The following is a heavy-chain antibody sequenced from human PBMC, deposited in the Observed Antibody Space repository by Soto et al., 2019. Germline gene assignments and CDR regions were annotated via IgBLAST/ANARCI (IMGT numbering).Heavy chain of an antibody. D-gene: IGHD1-26*01. V-gene: IGHV3-72*01. Sequence: EVQLVESGGGLVQPGGSLRLSCAVSGFTFSDHYMDWVRQAPGKGLEWIGRTRNKANSYSTEYAASVKGRFTISREESENSLYLQMNSLKTEDTAVYYCVRVATTYYFDYWGQGTLVTVSS. J-gene: IGHJ4*02. CDR1: GFTFSDHY. CDR2: TRNKANSYST. CDR3: VRVATTYYFDY.